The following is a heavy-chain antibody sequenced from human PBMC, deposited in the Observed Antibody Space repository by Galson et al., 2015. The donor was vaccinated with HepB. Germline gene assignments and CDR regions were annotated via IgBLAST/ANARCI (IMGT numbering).Heavy chain of an antibody. CDR2: INSNSGGT. CDR3: ARASYRHMDV. Sequence: SVTVSCKAFGYTFTDNYIHWVRQAPGQGLEWMGWINSNSGGTNYAQNFQGRVTMTRDTSISTAYMYLTRLTSDDPAVYYCARASYRHMDVWGKGTTVTVSS. V-gene: IGHV1-2*02. J-gene: IGHJ6*03. CDR1: GYTFTDNY.